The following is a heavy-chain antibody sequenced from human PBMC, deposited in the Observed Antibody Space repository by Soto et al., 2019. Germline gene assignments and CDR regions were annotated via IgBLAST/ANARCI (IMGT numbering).Heavy chain of an antibody. J-gene: IGHJ4*02. V-gene: IGHV3-30*18. CDR1: GFTFSSYG. CDR3: AKDRIVGSTDYFDY. CDR2: ISYDGSNK. Sequence: QVQLVESGGGVVQPGRSLRLSCAASGFTFSSYGMHWVRQAPGKGLEWVAVISYDGSNKYYADSVKGRFTTSRDKSKNTLYLQMNSLRAEDTAVYYCAKDRIVGSTDYFDYWGQGTLVTVSS. D-gene: IGHD1-26*01.